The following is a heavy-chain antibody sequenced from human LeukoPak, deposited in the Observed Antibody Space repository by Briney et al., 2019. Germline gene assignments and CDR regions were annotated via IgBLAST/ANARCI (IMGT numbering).Heavy chain of an antibody. CDR1: GGSLSSYY. D-gene: IGHD5-18*01. Sequence: SETLSLTCSVSGGSLSSYYWSWIRQPPGKGLEWIGYIYYSGSTNYNPSLKSQVTISVDTSKNQFSLKLSSVTAADTAVYYCARRHVDTALADWYFDLWGRGTLVTVSS. J-gene: IGHJ2*01. V-gene: IGHV4-59*08. CDR3: ARRHVDTALADWYFDL. CDR2: IYYSGST.